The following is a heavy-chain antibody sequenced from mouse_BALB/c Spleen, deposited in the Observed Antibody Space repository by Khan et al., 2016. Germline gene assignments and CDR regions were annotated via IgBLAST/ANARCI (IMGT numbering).Heavy chain of an antibody. Sequence: VQLQQSGPELVKPGASVKMSCKASGFTFISYVMHWVKQKPGQGLEWIGYINPFNDGTNYNENFKGKATLTSDKSSSTAYMDLSSLTSEDSAVYYCARSGNLAMDHWGRGTSVTDSS. CDR1: GFTFISYV. D-gene: IGHD2-1*01. J-gene: IGHJ4*01. V-gene: IGHV1S136*01. CDR2: INPFNDGT. CDR3: ARSGNLAMDH.